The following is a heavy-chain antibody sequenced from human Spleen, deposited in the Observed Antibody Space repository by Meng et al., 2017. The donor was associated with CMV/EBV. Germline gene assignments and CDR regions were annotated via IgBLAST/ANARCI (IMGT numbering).Heavy chain of an antibody. CDR1: GFTLSSSW. CDR2: ISGSGGST. D-gene: IGHD5-18*01. J-gene: IGHJ3*02. CDR3: ARDKGYSYYAFDI. Sequence: AASGFTLSSSWMHWVRHAPGKGLEWVSAISGSGGSTYYADSVKGRFTLSRDNSNNTLYLQMNSLRAEDTAVYYCARDKGYSYYAFDIWGQGTMVTVSS. V-gene: IGHV3-23*01.